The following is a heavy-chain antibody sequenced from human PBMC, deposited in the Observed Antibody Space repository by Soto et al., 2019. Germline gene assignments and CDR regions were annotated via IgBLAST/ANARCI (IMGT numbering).Heavy chain of an antibody. V-gene: IGHV1-69*13. CDR2: IIPIFGTA. CDR1: GGTFSSYA. CDR3: ASYDPSITMVRGVIIPPDSYYYGMDV. D-gene: IGHD3-10*01. Sequence: SVKVSCKASGGTFSSYAISWVRQAPGQGLEWMGGIIPIFGTANYAQKFQGRVTITADESTSTAYMELSSLRSEDTAVYYCASYDPSITMVRGVIIPPDSYYYGMDVWGQGTTVTVSS. J-gene: IGHJ6*02.